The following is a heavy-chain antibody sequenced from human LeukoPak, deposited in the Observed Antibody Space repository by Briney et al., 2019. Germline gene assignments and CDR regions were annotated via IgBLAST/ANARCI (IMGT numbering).Heavy chain of an antibody. CDR1: GFTVSSNY. V-gene: IGHV3-53*05. CDR3: ARDGGIAVAHDVIFDY. Sequence: GGSLRLSCAASGFTVSSNYMSWVRQAPGKGLEWVSVIYSGGSTYYADPVKGRFTISRDNSKNTLYLQMNSLRSDDTAVYYCARDGGIAVAHDVIFDYWGQGTLVTVSS. D-gene: IGHD6-19*01. CDR2: IYSGGST. J-gene: IGHJ4*02.